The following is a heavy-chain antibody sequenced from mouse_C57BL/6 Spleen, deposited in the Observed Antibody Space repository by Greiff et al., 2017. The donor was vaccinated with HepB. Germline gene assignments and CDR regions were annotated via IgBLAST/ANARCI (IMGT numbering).Heavy chain of an antibody. CDR2: IDPSDSYT. D-gene: IGHD1-1*01. V-gene: IGHV1-69*01. CDR1: GYTFTSYW. J-gene: IGHJ2*01. Sequence: QVQLQQPGAELVMPGASVKLSCKASGYTFTSYWMHWVKQRPGQGLEWIGEIDPSDSYTNYNQKFKGKSTLTVDKSSSTAYMQLSSLTSEDSAVYYCARSGGSPYYFDYWGQGTTLTVSS. CDR3: ARSGGSPYYFDY.